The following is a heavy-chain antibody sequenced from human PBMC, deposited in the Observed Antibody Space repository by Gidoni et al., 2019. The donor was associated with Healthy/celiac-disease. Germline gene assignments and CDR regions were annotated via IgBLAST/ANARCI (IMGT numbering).Heavy chain of an antibody. V-gene: IGHV3-48*04. J-gene: IGHJ4*02. CDR1: GCTFSRDS. CDR2: ISSSSSTI. D-gene: IGHD3-22*01. CDR3: ARTRVHYYDSSGYYYDFIDY. Sequence: EVQLVESGGGLVQPGGSLRLSCAASGCTFSRDSMTWVRQAPGKGLEWVSDISSSSSTIYYADSVKGRFTISRDNAKNSLYLQMNSLRAEDTAVYYCARTRVHYYDSSGYYYDFIDYWGQGTLVTVSS.